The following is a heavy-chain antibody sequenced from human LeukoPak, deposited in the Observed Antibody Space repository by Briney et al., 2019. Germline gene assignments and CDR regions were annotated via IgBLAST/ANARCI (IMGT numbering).Heavy chain of an antibody. CDR1: GYTFTSYG. V-gene: IGHV1-18*01. CDR3: ARGQDYYEEMTFDY. CDR2: ISAYNGNT. J-gene: IGHJ4*02. D-gene: IGHD3-22*01. Sequence: ASVKVSCKASGYTFTSYGISWVRQAPGQGLEWMGWISAYNGNTNYAQKLQGRVTMTTDTSTSTAYMELRGLRSDDTAVYYCARGQDYYEEMTFDYWGQGTLVTVSS.